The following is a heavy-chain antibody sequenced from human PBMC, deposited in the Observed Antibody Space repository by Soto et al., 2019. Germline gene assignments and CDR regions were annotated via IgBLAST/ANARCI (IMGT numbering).Heavy chain of an antibody. CDR2: LSGSGGST. J-gene: IGHJ1*01. CDR3: AKDLTSTSPSYFQH. CDR1: GFTFSSYA. D-gene: IGHD2-21*02. Sequence: GGSLRLSCAASGFTFSSYAMSWVRQAPGKGLEWVSGLSGSGGSTYYPDSVKGRFTISRDNSKNTLYLQMNSLRAEDTAVYYCAKDLTSTSPSYFQHWGQGTLVTVSS. V-gene: IGHV3-23*01.